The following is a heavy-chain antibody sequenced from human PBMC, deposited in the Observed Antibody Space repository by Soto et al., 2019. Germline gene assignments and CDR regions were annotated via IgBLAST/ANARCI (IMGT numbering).Heavy chain of an antibody. CDR3: ARSRRNYFDP. V-gene: IGHV4-59*01. J-gene: IGHJ5*02. CDR2: SSYSGTT. Sequence: SETLSLTCTVSGGSISVYYWPCIRQSPGKGLEGIGYSSYSGTTKYNPSLKSRVTISVDTSKNQFSLKLSSVTAADTAVYYCARSRRNYFDPWGQGTMVTVSS. CDR1: GGSISVYY.